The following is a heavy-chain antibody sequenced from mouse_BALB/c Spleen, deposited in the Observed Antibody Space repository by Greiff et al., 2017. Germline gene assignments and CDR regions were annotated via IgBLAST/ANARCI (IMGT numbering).Heavy chain of an antibody. CDR3: ASSDSSGYAFAY. CDR2: IDPENGNT. J-gene: IGHJ3*01. CDR1: GFNIKDYY. Sequence: EVKLVESGAELVRPGALVKLSCKASGFNIKDYYMHWVKQRPEQGLEWIGWIDPENGNTIYDPKFQGKASITADTSSNTAYLQLSSLTSEDTAVYYCASSDSSGYAFAYWGQGTLVTVSA. D-gene: IGHD3-2*01. V-gene: IGHV14-1*02.